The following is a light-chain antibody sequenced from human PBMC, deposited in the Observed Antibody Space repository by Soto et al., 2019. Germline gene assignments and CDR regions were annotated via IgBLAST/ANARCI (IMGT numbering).Light chain of an antibody. J-gene: IGKJ1*01. Sequence: EILMTQSPATLSVSPWERATLSCRASQSVSSNLAWYQQKPGQAPRLLIYGVSTRATDIPARFSGSGSGTEFTLTISGLQSEDFAVYYCQQYNNWPPTWTFGQGTKVDIK. CDR2: GVS. CDR3: QQYNNWPPTWT. CDR1: QSVSSN. V-gene: IGKV3-15*01.